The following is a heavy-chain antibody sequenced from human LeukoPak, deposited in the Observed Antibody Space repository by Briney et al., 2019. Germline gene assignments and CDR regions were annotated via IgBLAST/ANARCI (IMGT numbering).Heavy chain of an antibody. CDR2: INHSGST. CDR1: GGSFSGYY. CDR3: ARGLDTAMVEH. Sequence: SETLSLTCAVYGGSFSGYYWSWIRQPPGKGLEWIWEINHSGSTNYNPSLKSRVTISVDTSKNQFSLKLSSVTAADTAVYYCARGLDTAMVEHWGQGTLVTVSS. D-gene: IGHD5-18*01. J-gene: IGHJ1*01. V-gene: IGHV4-34*01.